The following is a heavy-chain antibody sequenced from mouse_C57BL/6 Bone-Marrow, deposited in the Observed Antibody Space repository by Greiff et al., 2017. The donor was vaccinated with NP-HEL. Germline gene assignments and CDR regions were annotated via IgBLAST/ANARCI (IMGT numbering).Heavy chain of an antibody. CDR3: ARGYDYDGPWFAY. CDR1: GYTFTTYP. V-gene: IGHV1-47*01. J-gene: IGHJ3*01. D-gene: IGHD2-4*01. Sequence: QVQLQQSGAELVKPGASVKMSCKASGYTFTTYPIEWMKQNPGKSLEWIGNFHPYNDDTKYNEKFKGKATLTVEKSSSTVYLELSRLTSDDSAVYDCARGYDYDGPWFAYWGQGTLVTVSA. CDR2: FHPYNDDT.